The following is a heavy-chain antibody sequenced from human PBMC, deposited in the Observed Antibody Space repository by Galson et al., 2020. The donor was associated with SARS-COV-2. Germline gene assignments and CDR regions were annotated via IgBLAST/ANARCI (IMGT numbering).Heavy chain of an antibody. Sequence: GGSLRLSCAASGFTFSSYSMNWVRQAPGKGLEWVSSISSSSSYIYYADSVKGRFTISRDNAKNSLYLQMNSLRAEDTAVYYCARDTEGYSGYDGFDYWGQGTLFTVSS. D-gene: IGHD5-12*01. CDR3: ARDTEGYSGYDGFDY. V-gene: IGHV3-21*01. CDR2: ISSSSSYI. CDR1: GFTFSSYS. J-gene: IGHJ4*02.